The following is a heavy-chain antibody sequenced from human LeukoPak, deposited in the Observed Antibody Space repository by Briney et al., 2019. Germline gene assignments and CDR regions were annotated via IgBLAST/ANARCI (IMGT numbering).Heavy chain of an antibody. V-gene: IGHV1-2*02. Sequence: GASVKVSCKASGYTFTGYYMHWVRQAPGQGLEWMGWINPNNGGTNYAQKFQGRVTMTRDTSISTAYMELSRLRSDDTAVYYCARDVRHRYCSSATCYRGWFDPWGQGTLVTVSS. CDR2: INPNNGGT. D-gene: IGHD2-2*01. CDR1: GYTFTGYY. J-gene: IGHJ5*02. CDR3: ARDVRHRYCSSATCYRGWFDP.